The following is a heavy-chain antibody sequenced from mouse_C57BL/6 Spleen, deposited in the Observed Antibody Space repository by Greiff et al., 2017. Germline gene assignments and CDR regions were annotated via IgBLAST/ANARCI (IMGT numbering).Heavy chain of an antibody. CDR3: ARQLYYGNYDFDY. J-gene: IGHJ2*01. CDR2: ISSGSSTI. D-gene: IGHD2-1*01. Sequence: EVQVVESGGGLVKPGGSLKLSCAASGFTFSDYGMHWVRQAPEKGLEWVAYISSGSSTIYYADTVKGRFTISRDNAKNTLFLQMTSLRSEDTAMYYCARQLYYGNYDFDYWGQGTTLTVSS. CDR1: GFTFSDYG. V-gene: IGHV5-17*01.